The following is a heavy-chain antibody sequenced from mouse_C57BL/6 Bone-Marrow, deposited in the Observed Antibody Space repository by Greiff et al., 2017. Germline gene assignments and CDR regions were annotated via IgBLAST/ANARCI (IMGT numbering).Heavy chain of an antibody. CDR2: IYPGDGDT. D-gene: IGHD4-1*01. CDR1: GYAFSSSW. Sequence: QVQLQQSGPELVKPGASVKISCKASGYAFSSSWMNWVKPRPGKGLEWIGRIYPGDGDTNYNGKFKGKATLTADKSSSTAYMQLSSLTSEDSAVYFCARGRTGFDYWGQGTTLTVSS. CDR3: ARGRTGFDY. J-gene: IGHJ2*01. V-gene: IGHV1-82*01.